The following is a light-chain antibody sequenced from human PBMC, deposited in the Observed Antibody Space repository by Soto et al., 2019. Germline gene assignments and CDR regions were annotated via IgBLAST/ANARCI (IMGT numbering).Light chain of an antibody. CDR1: RSVGTF. Sequence: EIVLTQSPGTLSLSPGERATLSCRASRSVGTFLAWYQQKPGQAPRLLIYGASSRATVIPDRFSGSGSGTDFTLTISRLEPEAFAVYYCQQYSNSPPLTFGGGTKVEIK. J-gene: IGKJ4*01. V-gene: IGKV3-20*01. CDR2: GAS. CDR3: QQYSNSPPLT.